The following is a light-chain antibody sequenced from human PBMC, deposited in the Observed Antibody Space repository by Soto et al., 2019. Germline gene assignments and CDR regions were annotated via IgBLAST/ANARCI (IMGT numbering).Light chain of an antibody. CDR1: QSVLYSSNNKNY. CDR2: WAS. V-gene: IGKV4-1*01. J-gene: IGKJ3*01. Sequence: EIVMAQSPDSLAVSLGERATINCKSSQSVLYSSNNKNYLAWYQQKPGQPPKLLISWASTRESGVPDRFSGSGSGTDFTLTISSLQAEDVAVYYCQHYYSTPPTFGPGTKVDIK. CDR3: QHYYSTPPT.